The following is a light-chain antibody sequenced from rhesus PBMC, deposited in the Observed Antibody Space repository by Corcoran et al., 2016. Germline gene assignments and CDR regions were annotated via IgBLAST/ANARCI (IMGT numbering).Light chain of an antibody. V-gene: IGKV1-74*01. CDR1: ENVNNY. CDR2: KMS. CDR3: QHNYGTPFT. J-gene: IGKJ3*01. Sequence: DIQMTQSPSSLSASVGDRVTITCRASENVNNYLNWYQQKTGKAPKLLVYKMSHLQSGVPSRFSGSGFGTDYTFTISSLQSEDVATYYCQHNYGTPFTFGPGTKLDIK.